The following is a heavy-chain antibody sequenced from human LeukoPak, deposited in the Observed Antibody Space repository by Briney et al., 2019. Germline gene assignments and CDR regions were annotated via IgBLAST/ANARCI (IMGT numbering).Heavy chain of an antibody. D-gene: IGHD3-22*01. CDR3: ARGYYDSSGYYYKSIDY. CDR1: GGSISSYY. CDR2: IYYSGST. J-gene: IGHJ4*02. V-gene: IGHV4-59*01. Sequence: SETLSLTCTVSGGSISSYYWSWIRQPPGKGLEWIGYIYYSGSTNYNPSLKSRVTISVDTSKNQFSLKLSSVTAADTAVYYCARGYYDSSGYYYKSIDYWGQGTLVTVSS.